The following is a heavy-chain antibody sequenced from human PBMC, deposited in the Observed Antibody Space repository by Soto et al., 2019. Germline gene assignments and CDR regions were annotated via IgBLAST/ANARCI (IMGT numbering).Heavy chain of an antibody. CDR2: ISSDGNHK. D-gene: IGHD1-26*01. CDR3: ARWEQPLFDY. J-gene: IGHJ4*02. CDR1: GFTVSAYT. Sequence: QVQLVESGGGVVQPGRSLRLSCAASGFTVSAYTMHWVRQAPGKGLEWVAVISSDGNHKYYTDSVKGRFTISSDTSTNLLYLQMSSLRAEDTAVYYCARWEQPLFDYWGQGTLVTVSS. V-gene: IGHV3-30*14.